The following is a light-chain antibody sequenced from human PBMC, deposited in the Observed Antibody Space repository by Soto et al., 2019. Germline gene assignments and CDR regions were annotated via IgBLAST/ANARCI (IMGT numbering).Light chain of an antibody. CDR1: QSVSSN. CDR2: GAS. CDR3: QQYNNWPLT. J-gene: IGKJ4*01. V-gene: IGKV3-15*01. Sequence: EIGMTQSEATLSVSPGERATLSWRASQSVSSNLAWYQHQTGQAPRVLIYGASTRATGFPARFSGSGYGTEFNLTISSLQSEDFAVYYCQQYNNWPLTFGGGTKVDIK.